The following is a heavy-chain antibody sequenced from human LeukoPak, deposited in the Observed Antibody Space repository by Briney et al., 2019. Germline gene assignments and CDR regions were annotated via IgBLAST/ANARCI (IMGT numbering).Heavy chain of an antibody. J-gene: IGHJ6*02. CDR1: GGSISSSSYY. CDR3: ARARGFYYYYGMDV. CDR2: IYYSGST. Sequence: SETLSLTCTVSGGSISSSSYYWGWIRQPPGKGLEWIGSIYYSGSTYYNPSLKSRVTISVATSKNQFSLKLSSVTAADTAVYYCARARGFYYYYGMDVWGQGTTVTVSS. V-gene: IGHV4-39*01. D-gene: IGHD3-22*01.